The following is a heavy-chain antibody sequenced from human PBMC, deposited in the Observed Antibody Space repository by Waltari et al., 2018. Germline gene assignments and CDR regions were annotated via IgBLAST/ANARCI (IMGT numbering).Heavy chain of an antibody. CDR3: ARDGITMVRGYRIGWFDP. J-gene: IGHJ5*02. CDR1: GYTFTGYY. V-gene: IGHV1-2*06. CDR2: INPNSGGT. D-gene: IGHD3-10*01. Sequence: QVQLVQSGAEVKKPGASVKVSCKASGYTFTGYYMHWVRQAPGQGLEWMGLINPNSGGTNYAQKFQGRVTMTRDTSISTAYMELSRLRSDDTAVYYCARDGITMVRGYRIGWFDPWGQGTLVTVSS.